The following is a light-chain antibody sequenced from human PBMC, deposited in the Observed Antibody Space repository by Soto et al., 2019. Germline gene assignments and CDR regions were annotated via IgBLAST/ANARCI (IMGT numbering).Light chain of an antibody. Sequence: DIQMTQSPSTLSASVVDRVTITCRATLNINYYLAWYQQKPGKAPNLLIYQVSSLVSGVPSRFSGSGSGTEFTLTISIVQPDDFATYYCQQYSRLWTFGQGNKVEV. CDR2: QVS. J-gene: IGKJ1*01. CDR3: QQYSRLWT. CDR1: LNINYY. V-gene: IGKV1-5*03.